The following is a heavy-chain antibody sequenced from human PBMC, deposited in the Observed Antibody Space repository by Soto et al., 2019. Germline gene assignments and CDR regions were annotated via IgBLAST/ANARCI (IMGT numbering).Heavy chain of an antibody. V-gene: IGHV3-74*01. CDR3: ARVSGGDSSSFSV. CDR2: INSDGSST. CDR1: GFTFSTYW. D-gene: IGHD6-13*01. Sequence: GGSLRLSCAASGFTFSTYWMHWVRQAPGKGLVWVSRINSDGSSTNYAESVKGRFTISRGNAKNTLYLQMNGLRVEDTAVYYCARVSGGDSSSFSVWGRGTLVTVSS. J-gene: IGHJ4*02.